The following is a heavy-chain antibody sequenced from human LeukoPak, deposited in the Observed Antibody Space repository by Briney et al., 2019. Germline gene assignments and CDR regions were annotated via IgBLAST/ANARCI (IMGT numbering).Heavy chain of an antibody. Sequence: EASVKVSCKASGYTFTSYYMHWVRQAPGQGLEWMGIINPSGGSTSYAQKFQGRVTMTRDTSTSTVYMELSSLRSEDTAVYYCARDSPVGRLVGMATIYDGFDYWGQGTLVTVSS. D-gene: IGHD5-24*01. J-gene: IGHJ4*02. CDR2: INPSGGST. V-gene: IGHV1-46*01. CDR3: ARDSPVGRLVGMATIYDGFDY. CDR1: GYTFTSYY.